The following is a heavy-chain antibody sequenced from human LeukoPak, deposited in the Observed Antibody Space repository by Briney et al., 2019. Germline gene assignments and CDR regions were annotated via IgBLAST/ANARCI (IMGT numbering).Heavy chain of an antibody. Sequence: ASVKVSCKAPGHTFISCDINWVRQAPGQGLEWMGWINPNSGGTTYAQKFQGRVTMTRDTSISTAYMELSRLRSDDTAVYYCARANPKHYYDSSGYLGENDYWGQGTLVTVSS. J-gene: IGHJ4*02. V-gene: IGHV1-2*02. D-gene: IGHD3-22*01. CDR3: ARANPKHYYDSSGYLGENDY. CDR2: INPNSGGT. CDR1: GHTFISCD.